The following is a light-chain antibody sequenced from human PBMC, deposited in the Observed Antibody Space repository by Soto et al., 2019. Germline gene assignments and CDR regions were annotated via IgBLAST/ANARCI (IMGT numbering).Light chain of an antibody. CDR1: QSVDNN. CDR3: QQYNDRPPIT. CDR2: GSF. Sequence: EIVMTQSPVTLSASPGESATLSCRASQSVDNNVAWYQQKPGQSPRLLIVGSFARATGIPARFSGSGSGSEFTLTISGLQSEDFAVYYCQQYNDRPPITLGQGTRLELK. J-gene: IGKJ5*01. V-gene: IGKV3-15*01.